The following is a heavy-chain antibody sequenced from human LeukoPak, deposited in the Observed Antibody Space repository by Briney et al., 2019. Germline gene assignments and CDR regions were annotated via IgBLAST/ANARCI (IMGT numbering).Heavy chain of an antibody. CDR3: ATELAGQSITMVRGVNGMDV. J-gene: IGHJ6*02. V-gene: IGHV1-24*01. CDR1: GYTFTSYY. D-gene: IGHD3-10*01. Sequence: GASVKVSCKASGYTFTSYYMHWVRQAPGKGLEWMGGFDPEDGETIYAQKFQGRVTMTEDTSTDTAYMELSSLRSEDTAVYYCATELAGQSITMVRGVNGMDVWGQGTTVTVSS. CDR2: FDPEDGET.